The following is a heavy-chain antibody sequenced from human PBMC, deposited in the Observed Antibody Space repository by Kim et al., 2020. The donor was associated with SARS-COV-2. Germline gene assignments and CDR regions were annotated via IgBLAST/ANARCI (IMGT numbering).Heavy chain of an antibody. CDR3: ATYSGRRFAF. CDR1: GFTLTNSA. J-gene: IGHJ4*02. CDR2: IYNTDTT. V-gene: IGHV3-23*03. D-gene: IGHD2-21*01. Sequence: WGSLRLSCEASGFTLTNSAMSWVRQAPGKGLDCVAVIYNTDTTYYPDSVRGRISISRDNSKNTLYLQLDNLRAEDTALYYCATYSGRRFAFWGQGTPVTVSS.